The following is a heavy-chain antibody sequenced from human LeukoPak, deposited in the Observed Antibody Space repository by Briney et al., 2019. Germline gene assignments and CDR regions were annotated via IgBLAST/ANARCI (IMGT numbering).Heavy chain of an antibody. Sequence: KPSETLSLTCTVSGGSISGYYWSWIRQPPGKGLEWIGEINHSGSTNYNPSLKSRVTISVDTSKNQFSLKLSSVTAADTAVYYCARGQGVTMIVVAPYYFDYWGQGTLVTVSS. D-gene: IGHD3-22*01. CDR3: ARGQGVTMIVVAPYYFDY. CDR1: GGSISGYY. V-gene: IGHV4-34*01. J-gene: IGHJ4*02. CDR2: INHSGST.